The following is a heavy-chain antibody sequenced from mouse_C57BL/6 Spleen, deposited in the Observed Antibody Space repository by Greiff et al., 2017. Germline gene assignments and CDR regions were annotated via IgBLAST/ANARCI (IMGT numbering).Heavy chain of an antibody. V-gene: IGHV1-69*01. J-gene: IGHJ2*01. CDR1: GYTFTSYW. CDR3: ARRYGSSWGNYFDY. D-gene: IGHD1-1*01. Sequence: VQLQQPGAELVMPGASVKLSCKASGYTFTSYWMHWVKQRPGQGLEWIGEIDPSDSYTNYNQKFKGKSTLTVDTSSSTAYMQLSSLTSEDSAVYYCARRYGSSWGNYFDYWGQGTTLTVSS. CDR2: IDPSDSYT.